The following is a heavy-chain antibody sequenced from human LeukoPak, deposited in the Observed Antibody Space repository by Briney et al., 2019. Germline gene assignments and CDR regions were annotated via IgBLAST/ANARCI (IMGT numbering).Heavy chain of an antibody. J-gene: IGHJ4*02. CDR2: INDDGRT. Sequence: SETLSLTCSVYGGSFSGHYWSWIRQAPDKGLEWIGEINDDGRTNSNLSLKGRVTISVETSKNQFSMKLTSVTAADRGVYYCARCVKARVVQSRCFYDSWGQGTQVTVTS. CDR3: ARCVKARVVQSRCFYDS. D-gene: IGHD2-15*01. V-gene: IGHV4-34*01. CDR1: GGSFSGHY.